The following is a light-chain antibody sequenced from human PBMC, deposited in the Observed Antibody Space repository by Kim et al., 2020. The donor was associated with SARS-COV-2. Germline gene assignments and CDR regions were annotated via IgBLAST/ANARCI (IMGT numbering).Light chain of an antibody. CDR2: RDT. CDR1: NIVTKN. J-gene: IGLJ3*02. Sequence: SYELTQPLSVSVALGQTARITCGGNNIVTKNVHWYQQKPGQAPVLVMYRDTNRPSGIPERFSGSNSGNTATLTISRAQAGDEADYYCQVWDSSTLVFGGGTQLTVL. V-gene: IGLV3-9*01. CDR3: QVWDSSTLV.